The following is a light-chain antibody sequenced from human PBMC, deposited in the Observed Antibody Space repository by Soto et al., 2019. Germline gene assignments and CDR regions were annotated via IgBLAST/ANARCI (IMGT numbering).Light chain of an antibody. CDR3: SSYAGGTYV. V-gene: IGLV2-8*01. J-gene: IGLJ1*01. CDR1: NFDVEDRY. Sequence: QSALTQPPSASGSPGQSVTISCSGINFDVEDRYISWYQQHPGKAPKLMTYEVGRRPSGVPDRFSGSKSGNTASLTVSDLQAEDEADYYCSSYAGGTYVFGSGTKLTVL. CDR2: EVG.